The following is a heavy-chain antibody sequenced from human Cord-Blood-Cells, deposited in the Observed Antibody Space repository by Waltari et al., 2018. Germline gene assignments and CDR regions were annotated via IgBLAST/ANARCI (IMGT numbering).Heavy chain of an antibody. D-gene: IGHD4-17*01. CDR2: IYHSGST. V-gene: IGHV4-38-2*02. CDR1: AYSISRGSY. CDR3: ARDHKSTTTVVFDY. Sequence: QVQLQESGPGLVKPSETLSPTCTASAYSISRGSYWGWIRQPPGKGLEWIGSIYHSGSTYYNPSLKSRVTISVDTSKNQFSLKLSSVTAADTAVYYCARDHKSTTTVVFDYWGQGTLVTVSS. J-gene: IGHJ4*02.